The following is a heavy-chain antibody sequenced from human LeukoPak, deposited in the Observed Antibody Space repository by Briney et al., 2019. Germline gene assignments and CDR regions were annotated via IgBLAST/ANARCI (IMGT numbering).Heavy chain of an antibody. CDR3: ARDMERSHTLVVVTASY. Sequence: GASVKVSCKASGYIFTSYFMHWVRQAPGQGLEWMGIINPSGGSTSYSQKFQGRVTITRDTSTSTVYMELSSLRAEDTAIYYCARDMERSHTLVVVTASYWGQGTLVTVSS. J-gene: IGHJ4*02. V-gene: IGHV1-46*01. D-gene: IGHD2-15*01. CDR1: GYIFTSYF. CDR2: INPSGGST.